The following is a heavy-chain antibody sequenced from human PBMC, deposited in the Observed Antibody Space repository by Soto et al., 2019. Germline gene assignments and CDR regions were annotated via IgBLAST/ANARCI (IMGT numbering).Heavy chain of an antibody. D-gene: IGHD6-13*01. J-gene: IGHJ6*02. CDR2: VSDDGMNE. CDR3: VKDKYVAAAGSFYYVMDV. Sequence: SLRLSCAASGFTFSSYGMHWVRQAPGKGLEWVAVVSDDGMNEYYAQSVKGRFTISRDDAKNMLHLQMNSLTTEDTAVYYCVKDKYVAAAGSFYYVMDVWGQGTTVTVSS. V-gene: IGHV3-30*18. CDR1: GFTFSSYG.